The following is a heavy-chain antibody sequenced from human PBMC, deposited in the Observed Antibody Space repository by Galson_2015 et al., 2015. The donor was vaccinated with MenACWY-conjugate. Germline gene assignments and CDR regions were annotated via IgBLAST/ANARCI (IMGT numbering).Heavy chain of an antibody. CDR2: IYNGESA. J-gene: IGHJ4*02. V-gene: IGHV4-61*08. CDR3: ARASRPADH. Sequence: ETLSLTCTVSGGSVSSGGYYWSWIRQPPGKGLEWIGYIYNGESANYNPALNSRVTISVDRTKNQFSLDLTSVTAADTAVYFCARASRPADHWGQGTLVTVSS. CDR1: GGSVSSGGYY.